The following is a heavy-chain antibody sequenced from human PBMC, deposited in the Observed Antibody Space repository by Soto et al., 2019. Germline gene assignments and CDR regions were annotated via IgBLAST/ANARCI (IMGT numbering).Heavy chain of an antibody. CDR1: GFTFSSYA. J-gene: IGHJ1*01. Sequence: ESGGGLVQPGGSLRFSCAASGFTFSSYAMSWVRQAPGKGLEWVSAISGSGGSTYYADSVKGRFTISRDNSKNTLYLQMNSLRVEDTAVYYRAKDLRQWLTTAEYFQHWGQGTLVTVSS. V-gene: IGHV3-23*01. CDR2: ISGSGGST. CDR3: AKDLRQWLTTAEYFQH. D-gene: IGHD6-19*01.